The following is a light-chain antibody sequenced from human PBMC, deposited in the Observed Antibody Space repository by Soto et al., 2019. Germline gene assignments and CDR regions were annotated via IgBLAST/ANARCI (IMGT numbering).Light chain of an antibody. CDR2: AAS. V-gene: IGKV1-12*01. CDR3: QQADTFPLT. Sequence: DIQMTQSPSSVSASVGVRVTITCRASQGLSSWLAWYQQKPGKAPHLLIYAASSLQSGVPSRFSGSGSGTDFALAIRSLQPEDFATYYCQQADTFPLTFGGGTKVEIK. J-gene: IGKJ4*01. CDR1: QGLSSW.